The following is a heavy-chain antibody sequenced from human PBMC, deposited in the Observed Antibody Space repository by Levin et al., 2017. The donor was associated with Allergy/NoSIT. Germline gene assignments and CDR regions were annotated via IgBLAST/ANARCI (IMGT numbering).Heavy chain of an antibody. J-gene: IGHJ3*02. V-gene: IGHV2-5*02. CDR1: GFSLSTSGVG. CDR2: IYWDDDK. Sequence: QTLSLTCTFSGFSLSTSGVGVGWIRRPPGKALEWLALIYWDDDKRYSPSLKSRLTITKDTSKNQVVLTMTNMDPVDTATYYCAHLMVYYGSGSYYVARDAFDIWGQGTMVTVSS. CDR3: AHLMVYYGSGSYYVARDAFDI. D-gene: IGHD3-10*01.